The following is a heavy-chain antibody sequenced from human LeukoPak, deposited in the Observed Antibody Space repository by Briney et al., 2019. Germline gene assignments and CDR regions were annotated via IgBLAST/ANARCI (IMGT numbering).Heavy chain of an antibody. CDR2: ITGNGNST. J-gene: IGHJ4*02. CDR3: AKDRGYYDYVWGSYNY. CDR1: GITFSSYA. D-gene: IGHD3-16*01. V-gene: IGHV3-23*01. Sequence: PGGSQRLCCTASGITFSSYAMSWGRQAPDKLLERVSTITGNGNSTYCPDSVKGRFTISRDTSKNTLYLQMNSLRVEDTAVYYCAKDRGYYDYVWGSYNYWGQGTLVTVYS.